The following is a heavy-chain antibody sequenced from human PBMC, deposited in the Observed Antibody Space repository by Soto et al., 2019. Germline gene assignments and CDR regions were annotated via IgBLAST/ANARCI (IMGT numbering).Heavy chain of an antibody. CDR1: GFTFSSYS. Sequence: PGGSLRLSCAASGFTFSSYSMNWVRQAPGKGLEWVSSISSSSSYIYYADSVKGRFTISRDNAKNSLYLQMNSLRAEDTAVYYCARVDIVVVPAAMSFYYYYMDVWGKGTTVTVSS. D-gene: IGHD2-2*01. J-gene: IGHJ6*03. V-gene: IGHV3-21*01. CDR2: ISSSSSYI. CDR3: ARVDIVVVPAAMSFYYYYMDV.